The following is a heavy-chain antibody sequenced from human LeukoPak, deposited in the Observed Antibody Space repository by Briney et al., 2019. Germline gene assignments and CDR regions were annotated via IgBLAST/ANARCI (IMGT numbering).Heavy chain of an antibody. CDR2: IKQDGSEK. D-gene: IGHD3-3*01. V-gene: IGHV3-7*03. CDR3: ARDYYDFWSGYFDY. Sequence: GGSLRLSCAASGFTFSSYWMSWVRQAPGKGLEWVANIKQDGSEKYYVDSVKGRFTISRGNAKNSLYLQMNSLRAEDTAVYYCARDYYDFWSGYFDYWGQGTLVTVSS. J-gene: IGHJ4*02. CDR1: GFTFSSYW.